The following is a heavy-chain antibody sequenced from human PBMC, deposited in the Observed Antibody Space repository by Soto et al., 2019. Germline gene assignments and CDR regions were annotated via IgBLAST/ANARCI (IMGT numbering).Heavy chain of an antibody. CDR3: ARDSVHYYYGMDV. CDR1: GSTFSSYS. V-gene: IGHV3-21*01. Sequence: GGSLRLSCAASGSTFSSYSMNWVRQAPGKGLEWVSSISSSSSYIYYADSVKGRFAISRDNAKNSLYLQMNSLRAEDTAVYYCARDSVHYYYGMDVWGQGTTVTVSS. J-gene: IGHJ6*02. D-gene: IGHD1-26*01. CDR2: ISSSSSYI.